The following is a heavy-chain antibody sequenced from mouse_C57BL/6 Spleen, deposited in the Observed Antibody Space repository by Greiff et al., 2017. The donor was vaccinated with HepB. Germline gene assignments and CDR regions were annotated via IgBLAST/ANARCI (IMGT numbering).Heavy chain of an antibody. J-gene: IGHJ1*03. CDR3: ARRADGYYWYFDV. CDR1: GYTFTSYD. Sequence: QVQLKQSGPELVKPGASVKLSCKASGYTFTSYDINWVKQRPGQGLEWIGWIYPRDGSTKYNEKFKGKATLTVDTSSSTAYMELHSLTSEDSAVYFCARRADGYYWYFDVWGTGTTVTVSS. CDR2: IYPRDGST. D-gene: IGHD2-3*01. V-gene: IGHV1-85*01.